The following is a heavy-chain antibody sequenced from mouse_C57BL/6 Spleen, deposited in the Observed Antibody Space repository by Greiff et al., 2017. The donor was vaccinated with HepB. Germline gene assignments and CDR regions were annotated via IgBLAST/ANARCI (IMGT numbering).Heavy chain of an antibody. J-gene: IGHJ4*01. CDR1: GYTFTSYW. D-gene: IGHD1-1*01. CDR3: ARTVVPHYYAMDY. V-gene: IGHV1-7*01. Sequence: QVQLQQSGAELAKPGASVKLSCKASGYTFTSYWMHWVKQRPGQGLEWIGYINPSSGYTKYNQKFKDKATLTADKSSSTAYMQLSSLTYEDSAVYYCARTVVPHYYAMDYWGQGTSVTVSS. CDR2: INPSSGYT.